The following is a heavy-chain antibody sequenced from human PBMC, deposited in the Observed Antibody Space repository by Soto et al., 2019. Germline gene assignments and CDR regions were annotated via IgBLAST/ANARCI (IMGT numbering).Heavy chain of an antibody. Sequence: GVSLRLSCAASGFTFSSYWIHWVRQAPGKGLVWVSRINSDGSSTTYADSVKGRFTISRDNAKNTLYLQMTSLRVEDTAVYYCARVSREVVPAAIDYWGQGTLVNVSS. V-gene: IGHV3-74*01. CDR1: GFTFSSYW. J-gene: IGHJ4*02. CDR2: INSDGSST. D-gene: IGHD2-2*01. CDR3: ARVSREVVPAAIDY.